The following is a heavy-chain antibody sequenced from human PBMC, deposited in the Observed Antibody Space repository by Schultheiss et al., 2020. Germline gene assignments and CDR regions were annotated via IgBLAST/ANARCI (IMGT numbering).Heavy chain of an antibody. CDR1: GYTFTSYY. CDR2: INPSGGGT. D-gene: IGHD6-13*01. V-gene: IGHV1-46*01. J-gene: IGHJ4*02. Sequence: ASVKVSCKASGYTFTSYYMHWVRQAPGQGLEWMGIINPSGGGTSYAQKFQGRVTMTRDTSTSTVYMELSSLRSEDTAVYYCARSGRAAAGGAGFDYWGQGTLVTVSS. CDR3: ARSGRAAAGGAGFDY.